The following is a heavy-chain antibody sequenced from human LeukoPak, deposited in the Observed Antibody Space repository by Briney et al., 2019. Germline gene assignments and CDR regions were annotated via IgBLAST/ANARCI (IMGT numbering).Heavy chain of an antibody. Sequence: SETLSLTCSVSGTSIITYYWSWIRQPPGKGLEWIGYIYYSGSTNYNPSLKSRVTISVDTSKNQLSLKLSPVTAADTAVYYCARDYYSRFDPWGQGTLVTVSS. D-gene: IGHD1-26*01. CDR1: GTSIITYY. V-gene: IGHV4-59*01. J-gene: IGHJ5*02. CDR3: ARDYYSRFDP. CDR2: IYYSGST.